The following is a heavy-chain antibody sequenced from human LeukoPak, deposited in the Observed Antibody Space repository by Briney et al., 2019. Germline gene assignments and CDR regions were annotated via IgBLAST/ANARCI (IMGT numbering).Heavy chain of an antibody. Sequence: PSETLSLTCTVSGDSISDYYWSWIRQPAGKGLEWIGRIYTSGSTNYNPSLKTRVTMSVDTSKNQFSLRLSSVTAADTAVYYCARKGISALAGAFDIWGQGTMVTVSS. CDR1: GDSISDYY. CDR3: ARKGISALAGAFDI. J-gene: IGHJ3*02. V-gene: IGHV4-4*07. D-gene: IGHD2-21*01. CDR2: IYTSGST.